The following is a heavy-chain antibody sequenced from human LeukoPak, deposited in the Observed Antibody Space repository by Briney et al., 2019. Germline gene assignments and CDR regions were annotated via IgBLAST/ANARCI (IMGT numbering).Heavy chain of an antibody. D-gene: IGHD6-13*01. V-gene: IGHV1-2*04. Sequence: ASVKVSCKASGDTFTGYYMHWVRQAPGQGLEWMGWINPNSGGTNYAQKFQGWVTMTRDTSISTAYMELSRLRSDDTAVYYCARDPIAAADNWYFDLWGRGTLATVSS. CDR2: INPNSGGT. CDR3: ARDPIAAADNWYFDL. CDR1: GDTFTGYY. J-gene: IGHJ2*01.